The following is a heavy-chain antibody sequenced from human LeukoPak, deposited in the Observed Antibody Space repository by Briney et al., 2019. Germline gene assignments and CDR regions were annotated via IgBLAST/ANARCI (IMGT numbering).Heavy chain of an antibody. D-gene: IGHD1-1*01. Sequence: SVKVSCRASGGTFTSYAISWVRQAPGQGLEWMGGIIPIFGTANYPEKFQGRVHITADESTTTAYMELSSLKSEDTAVYYCARVQAGTTVWGQGTLVTVSS. CDR1: GGTFTSYA. CDR3: ARVQAGTTV. CDR2: IIPIFGTA. V-gene: IGHV1-69*01. J-gene: IGHJ4*02.